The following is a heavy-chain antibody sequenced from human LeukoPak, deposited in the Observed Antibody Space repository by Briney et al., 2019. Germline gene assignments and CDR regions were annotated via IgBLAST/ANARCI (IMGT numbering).Heavy chain of an antibody. Sequence: GGSLRLSCAASGFTFSAYGMSWVRQAPGKGLEWVSAISGNDGSAYYADSVKGRFTISRDNSKNTLYLQMNSLRAEDTAVYYCAKMIVGRLTPSDHWGQGTLVTVSS. CDR1: GFTFSAYG. V-gene: IGHV3-23*01. CDR2: ISGNDGSA. D-gene: IGHD3-22*01. J-gene: IGHJ5*02. CDR3: AKMIVGRLTPSDH.